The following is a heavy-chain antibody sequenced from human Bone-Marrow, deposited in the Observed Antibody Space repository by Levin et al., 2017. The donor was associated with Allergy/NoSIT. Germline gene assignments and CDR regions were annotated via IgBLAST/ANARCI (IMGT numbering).Heavy chain of an antibody. Sequence: PSETLSLTCAVYGGSFSDDQWGWIRQAPGRGLEWIGEIKHSGSTNYNPSLKSRVTLSLDKSKNQFSLNLTSVTAADTALYFCARVSKNYYFYYMDVWGEGSTVTVSS. CDR2: IKHSGST. V-gene: IGHV4-34*01. CDR1: GGSFSDDQ. CDR3: ARVSKNYYFYYMDV. J-gene: IGHJ6*03.